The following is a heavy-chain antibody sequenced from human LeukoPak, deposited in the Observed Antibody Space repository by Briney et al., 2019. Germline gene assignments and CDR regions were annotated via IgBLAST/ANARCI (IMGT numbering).Heavy chain of an antibody. CDR3: ARAMRARYSSGYYWWFDP. J-gene: IGHJ5*02. CDR1: GGTFSSYA. V-gene: IGHV1-18*01. D-gene: IGHD3-22*01. Sequence: ASVKVSCKASGGTFSSYAISWVRQAPGQGLEWMGWISAYNGNTNYAQKLQGRVTMTTDTSTSTAYMELRSLRSDDTAVYYCARAMRARYSSGYYWWFDPWGQGTLVTVSS. CDR2: ISAYNGNT.